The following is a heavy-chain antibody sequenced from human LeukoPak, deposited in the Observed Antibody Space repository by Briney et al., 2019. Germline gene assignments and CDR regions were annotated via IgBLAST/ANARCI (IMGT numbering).Heavy chain of an antibody. CDR1: GFTFSSYS. Sequence: PGGSLRLSCAASGFTFSSYSMNWVRQAPGKGLEWVSSISCSSSYIYYADSVKGRFTISRDNAKNSLYLQMNSLRAEDTAVYYCASYCSGGSCYSADFDYWGQGTLVTVSS. V-gene: IGHV3-21*01. J-gene: IGHJ4*02. CDR3: ASYCSGGSCYSADFDY. CDR2: ISCSSSYI. D-gene: IGHD2-15*01.